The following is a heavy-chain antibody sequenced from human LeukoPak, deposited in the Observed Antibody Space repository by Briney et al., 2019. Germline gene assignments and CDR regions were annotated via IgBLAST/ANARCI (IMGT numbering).Heavy chain of an antibody. V-gene: IGHV1-18*01. CDR3: ARDGDLSRGIVGAIAPPEFDY. D-gene: IGHD1-26*01. CDR1: GYTFTSYG. J-gene: IGHJ4*02. CDR2: ISAYNGNT. Sequence: GASVKVSCKASGYTFTSYGISWVRQAPGQGLEWMGWISAYNGNTNSAQKLQGRVTMTTDTSTSTAYMELRSLRSDDTAVYYCARDGDLSRGIVGAIAPPEFDYWGQGTLVTVSS.